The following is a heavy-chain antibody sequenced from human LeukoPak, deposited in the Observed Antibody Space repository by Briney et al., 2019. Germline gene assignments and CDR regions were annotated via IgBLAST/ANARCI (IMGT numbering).Heavy chain of an antibody. Sequence: GGSLRLSCAASGFTFSSYAMSWVRQAPGKGLEWVSAISGSGASTYYADSVKGRFTISRDNSKNTLYLQMNSLRAEDTAVYYCAKDRDTIFGVVWNYYYYGMDVWGQGTTVTVSS. CDR1: GFTFSSYA. V-gene: IGHV3-23*01. CDR3: AKDRDTIFGVVWNYYYYGMDV. J-gene: IGHJ6*02. D-gene: IGHD3-3*01. CDR2: ISGSGAST.